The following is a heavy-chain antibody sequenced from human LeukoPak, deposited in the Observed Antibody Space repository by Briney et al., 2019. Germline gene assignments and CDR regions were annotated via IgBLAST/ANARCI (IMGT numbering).Heavy chain of an antibody. Sequence: SETLSLTCTVSGGSISSHFWTWIRQPPGKGLEWIGYIHYSGSTNYNPSLKSRVGISVDTSKNEFSLKLSSVTAADTAVYYCARDFLECSRASRLNWFDPWGQGTLVTVSS. CDR3: ARDFLECSRASRLNWFDP. D-gene: IGHD2-2*01. V-gene: IGHV4-59*11. CDR2: IHYSGST. J-gene: IGHJ5*02. CDR1: GGSISSHF.